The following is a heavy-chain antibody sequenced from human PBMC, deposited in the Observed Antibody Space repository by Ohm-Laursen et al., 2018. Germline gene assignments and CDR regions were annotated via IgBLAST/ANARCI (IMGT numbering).Heavy chain of an antibody. V-gene: IGHV4-38-2*02. J-gene: IGHJ4*02. CDR2: IYHSGST. CDR1: GASISGQY. Sequence: SDTLSLTCTVSGASISGQYWGWIRQPPGKGLEWIGSIYHSGSTYYNPSLKSRVTISVDTSKNQFSLKLSSVTAADTAVYYCARGDDWGQGTLVTVSS. CDR3: ARGDD.